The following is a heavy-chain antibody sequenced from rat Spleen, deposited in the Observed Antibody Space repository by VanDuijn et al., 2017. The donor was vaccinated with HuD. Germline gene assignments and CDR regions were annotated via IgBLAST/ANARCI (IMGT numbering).Heavy chain of an antibody. CDR3: ARDNNPIDY. Sequence: QVQLKESGPGLVQPSQTLSLTCTVSGFSLTSHHVSWVRQPPGKGLEWMGVIWTGGTTAYNSLFKSRLSISRDTSKSQVFLKMSSLQAEDTATYYCARDNNPIDYWGQGVMVTVSS. CDR2: IWTGGTT. V-gene: IGHV2-43*01. CDR1: GFSLTSHH. D-gene: IGHD1-4*01. J-gene: IGHJ2*01.